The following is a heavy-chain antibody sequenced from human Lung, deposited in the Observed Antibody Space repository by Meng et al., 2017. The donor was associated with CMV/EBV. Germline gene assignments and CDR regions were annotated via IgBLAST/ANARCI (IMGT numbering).Heavy chain of an antibody. CDR1: GFGFSSYA. Sequence: GGSLRLSCAASGFGFSSYAMSWVRVAPGKGLEWVSGITGSSSSTYYGDSVKGRFTISRDNPKNSLYLQMNSLRAEDTAVYYCAKPRLLVAPRDPTYGAFDIWXQGKXVTV. V-gene: IGHV3-23*01. CDR2: ITGSSSST. D-gene: IGHD5-12*01. J-gene: IGHJ3*02. CDR3: AKPRLLVAPRDPTYGAFDI.